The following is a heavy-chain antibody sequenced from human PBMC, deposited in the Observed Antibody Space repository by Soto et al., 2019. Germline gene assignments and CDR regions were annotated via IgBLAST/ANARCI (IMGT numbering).Heavy chain of an antibody. D-gene: IGHD1-26*01. CDR3: ARGDRGAFDL. CDR2: IHSDGSST. CDR1: GFTFSYYW. V-gene: IGHV3-74*01. J-gene: IGHJ3*01. Sequence: EVQLLESGGGLVQPGESLRLSCAASGFTFSYYWMHWVRHAAGMGLVWVSRIHSDGSSTTYPDSVKGRFTISRDNARNTLYLQMNSLRAEDTAVYYCARGDRGAFDLWGQGTVVTVSS.